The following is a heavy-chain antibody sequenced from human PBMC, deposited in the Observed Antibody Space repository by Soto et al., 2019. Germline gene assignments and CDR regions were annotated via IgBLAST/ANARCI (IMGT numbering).Heavy chain of an antibody. J-gene: IGHJ3*02. Sequence: KTSETLSLTCAVSGGSLSSSAYSRSWIRQPPGKGLEWIGFIYQSGSTYYNPSLKSRVTMSLDRPKNQFSLKLSSVTAADTAVYYCARELLFYDSDGFSWDDAFDIWGQGTMVTVSS. D-gene: IGHD3-22*01. CDR2: IYQSGST. CDR3: ARELLFYDSDGFSWDDAFDI. V-gene: IGHV4-30-2*01. CDR1: GGSLSSSAYS.